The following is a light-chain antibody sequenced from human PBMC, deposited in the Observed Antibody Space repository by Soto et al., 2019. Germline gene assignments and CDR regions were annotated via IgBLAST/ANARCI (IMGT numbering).Light chain of an antibody. V-gene: IGLV1-44*01. CDR3: AGCADRVDGLVV. CDR2: SNN. J-gene: IGLJ2*01. CDR1: SSNIGSSP. Sequence: QSVLTQPPSASGTPGQRVTISCSGGSSNIGSSPVHWYQQLPGSAPKLLIYSNNQRPSGVPARFSGSKSGTSASRAISGLRSEEEADYYCAGCADRVDGLVVFGGGTKLTV.